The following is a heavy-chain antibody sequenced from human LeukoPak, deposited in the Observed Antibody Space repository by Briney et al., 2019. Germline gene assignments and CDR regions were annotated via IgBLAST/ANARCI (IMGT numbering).Heavy chain of an antibody. CDR1: GGSISSYY. D-gene: IGHD6-19*01. CDR3: ARDVGFSGWYVSDI. Sequence: SETLSLTCTVSGGSISSYYWSWIRQPAGKGLEWIGRIYTSGSTNYNPSLKSRVTMSVDTSKNQFPLKLSSVTAADTAVYYCARDVGFSGWYVSDIWGQGTMVTVSS. V-gene: IGHV4-4*07. CDR2: IYTSGST. J-gene: IGHJ3*02.